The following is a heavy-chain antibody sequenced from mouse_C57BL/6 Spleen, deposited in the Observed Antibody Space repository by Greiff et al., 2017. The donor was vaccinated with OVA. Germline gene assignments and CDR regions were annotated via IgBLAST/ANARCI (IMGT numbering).Heavy chain of an antibody. Sequence: QVQLQQSGAELVRPGASVKLSCKASGYTFTDYYINWVKQRPGQGLEWIARIYPGSGNTYYNEKFKGKATLTAEKSSSTAYMQLSSLTSEDSAVYFCARWDTTVVEGYFDYWGQGTTLTVSS. CDR3: ARWDTTVVEGYFDY. J-gene: IGHJ2*01. CDR2: IYPGSGNT. V-gene: IGHV1-76*01. CDR1: GYTFTDYY. D-gene: IGHD1-1*01.